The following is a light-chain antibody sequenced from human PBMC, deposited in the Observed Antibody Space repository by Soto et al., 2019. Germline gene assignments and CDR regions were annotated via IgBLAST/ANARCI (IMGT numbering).Light chain of an antibody. CDR2: AAS. J-gene: IGKJ4*01. CDR3: QKYKSVPLT. CDR1: QAIGVY. V-gene: IGKV1-27*01. Sequence: DIHVTQSPSSLSASLGDRVTTTCRANQAIGVYLAWFQQQPGKVPKLLIYAASALQSGVPSRFSGSGSGTDFTLTISSLQPVYFVIYYPQKYKSVPLTLGGGTKFDI.